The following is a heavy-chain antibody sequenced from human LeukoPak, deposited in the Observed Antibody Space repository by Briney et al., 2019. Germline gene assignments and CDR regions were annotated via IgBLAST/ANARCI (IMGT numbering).Heavy chain of an antibody. CDR1: GDSMSSSSYY. V-gene: IGHV4-39*07. J-gene: IGHJ4*02. Sequence: SETQSLTCSVSGDSMSSSSYYWVWIRQSPGQGLEWIGEINHSGSTNYNPSLKSRVTISVDTSKNQFSLKLSSVTAADTAVYYCARDMVDWGQGTLVTVSS. D-gene: IGHD4/OR15-4a*01. CDR3: ARDMVD. CDR2: INHSGST.